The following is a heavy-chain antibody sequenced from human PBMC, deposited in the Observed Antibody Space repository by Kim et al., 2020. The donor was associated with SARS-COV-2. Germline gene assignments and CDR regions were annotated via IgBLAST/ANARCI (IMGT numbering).Heavy chain of an antibody. J-gene: IGHJ6*02. V-gene: IGHV1-3*01. D-gene: IGHD2-2*01. Sequence: ASVKVSCKASGYTFTSYAMHWVRQAPGQRLEWMGWINAGNGNTKYSQKFQGRVTITRDTSASTAYMELSSLRCEDTAVYYCAGDHGIYCSSTSCRYGMDVWGQGTTVTVSS. CDR1: GYTFTSYA. CDR3: AGDHGIYCSSTSCRYGMDV. CDR2: INAGNGNT.